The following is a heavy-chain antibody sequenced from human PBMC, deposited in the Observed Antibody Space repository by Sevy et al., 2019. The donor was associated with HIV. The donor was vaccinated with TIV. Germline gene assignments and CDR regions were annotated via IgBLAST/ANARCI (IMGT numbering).Heavy chain of an antibody. CDR2: IYSGGST. Sequence: GGSLRLSCAASGFTVSSNYMSWVRQAPGKGLEWVSVIYSGGSTYYADSVKGRFTISRDNSKNTLYLQMNSLRAEDTAVYYCVREEWRYCSGGSCSEYFQHWGQGTLVTVSS. D-gene: IGHD2-15*01. J-gene: IGHJ1*01. CDR3: VREEWRYCSGGSCSEYFQH. V-gene: IGHV3-53*01. CDR1: GFTVSSNY.